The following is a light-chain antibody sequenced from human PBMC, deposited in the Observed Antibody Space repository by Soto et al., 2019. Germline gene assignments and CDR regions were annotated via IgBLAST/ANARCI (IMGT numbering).Light chain of an antibody. CDR1: SSDIGGYNY. CDR2: DVS. V-gene: IGLV2-14*01. CDR3: SSFTSRHTYV. Sequence: QSALTQPASVSGSPGQSTTISCTGTSSDIGGYNYVSWYQQLPGEAPKLIIYDVSDRPSGVSTRFSGSKSGSTASLTISGLQAEDEGDYYCSSFTSRHTYVFGTGTKLTVL. J-gene: IGLJ1*01.